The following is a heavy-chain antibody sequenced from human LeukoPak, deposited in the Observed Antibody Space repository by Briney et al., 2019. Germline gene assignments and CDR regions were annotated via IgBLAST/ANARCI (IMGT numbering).Heavy chain of an antibody. D-gene: IGHD1-26*01. J-gene: IGHJ4*02. CDR3: APHPGSGSNDY. CDR1: GFTFNMYW. Sequence: GGSLRVSCAASGFTFNMYWMTWVRQAPGKGLEWVATIKTDGSQQSYADSVKGRFTISRDNAKNSLYLQMNSLRAEDTAVYYCAPHPGSGSNDYWGQGTLVTVSS. V-gene: IGHV3-7*01. CDR2: IKTDGSQQ.